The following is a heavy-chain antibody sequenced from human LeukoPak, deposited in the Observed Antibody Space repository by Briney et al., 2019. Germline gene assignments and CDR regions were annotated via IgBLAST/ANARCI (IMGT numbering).Heavy chain of an antibody. CDR3: ARGTTGYTVKIDY. Sequence: PGGSLRLSCAASGFTFSSYSMNWVRQAPGKGLEWVSSISSSSSYIYYADSVKGRFTISRDNAKNSLYLQMNSLRAEDTAVYYCARGTTGYTVKIDYWGQGTLVTVSS. V-gene: IGHV3-21*01. CDR1: GFTFSSYS. J-gene: IGHJ4*02. D-gene: IGHD3-9*01. CDR2: ISSSSSYI.